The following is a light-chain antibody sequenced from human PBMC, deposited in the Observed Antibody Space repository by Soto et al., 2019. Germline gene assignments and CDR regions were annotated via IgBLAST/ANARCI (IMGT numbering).Light chain of an antibody. V-gene: IGKV1-8*01. CDR1: QGISSY. CDR2: AAS. J-gene: IGKJ1*01. CDR3: QQYYSYPRT. Sequence: AIQMTQSPLFLSAPVGDRVAITCQASQGISSYLASYQQTPGKAPKLLIYAASTLQSGVPSRLSGSGSGTDFTLTLSCLQSEDFATYSCQQYYSYPRTFGQGTKVDIK.